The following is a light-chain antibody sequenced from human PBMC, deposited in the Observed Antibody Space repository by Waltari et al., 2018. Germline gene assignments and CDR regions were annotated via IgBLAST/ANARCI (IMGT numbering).Light chain of an antibody. Sequence: QSALTQPPSASGSPGQSVTVSCTGTSSDVGGYNYVSWYQQHPGRAPNPVVYEVSKRPSGVPDRFSGSKSGNTASLTVSGLQAEDEADYYCSSYAGGNNFVLFGGGTKLTVL. V-gene: IGLV2-8*01. CDR3: SSYAGGNNFVL. CDR2: EVS. J-gene: IGLJ2*01. CDR1: SSDVGGYNY.